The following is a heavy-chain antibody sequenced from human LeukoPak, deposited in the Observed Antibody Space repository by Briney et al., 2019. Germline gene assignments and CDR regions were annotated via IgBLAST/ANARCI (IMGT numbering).Heavy chain of an antibody. CDR1: GITFSSYS. V-gene: IGHV3-48*01. CDR3: ARDQGGVGY. D-gene: IGHD3-16*01. CDR2: ISSFSGTI. Sequence: SGGSLRLSCVASGITFSSYSMNWVRQAPGKGLEWVSYISSFSGTINYADSVKGRFTISRDNAKNSLYLQMNSLRAEGTAVYYCARDQGGVGYWGQGTLVTVSS. J-gene: IGHJ4*02.